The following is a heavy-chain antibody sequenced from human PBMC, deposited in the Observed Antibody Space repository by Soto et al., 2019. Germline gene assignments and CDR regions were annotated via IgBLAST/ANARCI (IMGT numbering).Heavy chain of an antibody. CDR1: GDSIRSINNY. V-gene: IGHV4-39*01. CDR2: IYYDGST. Sequence: PSETLSLTCTVSGDSIRSINNYWGWIRQPPGKGLEWIGNIYYDGSTFYNPSLKSRVAMSIDTSKNQFSLNLTSVTATDTAVYYCATVVIPGTRHTDFDSRGHGVSVTVSS. J-gene: IGHJ5*01. D-gene: IGHD4-4*01. CDR3: ATVVIPGTRHTDFDS.